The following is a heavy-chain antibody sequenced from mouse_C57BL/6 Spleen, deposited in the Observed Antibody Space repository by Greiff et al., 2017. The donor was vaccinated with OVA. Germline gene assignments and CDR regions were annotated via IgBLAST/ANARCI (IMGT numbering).Heavy chain of an antibody. V-gene: IGHV5-17*01. Sequence: DVKLVESGGGLVKPGGSLKLSCAASGFTFSDYGMHWVRQAPEKGLEWVAYISSGSSTIYYADTVKGRFTISRDNAKNTLFLQMTSLRSEDTAMYYCASWDGYLAYWGQGTLVTVSA. CDR3: ASWDGYLAY. D-gene: IGHD2-3*01. J-gene: IGHJ3*01. CDR2: ISSGSSTI. CDR1: GFTFSDYG.